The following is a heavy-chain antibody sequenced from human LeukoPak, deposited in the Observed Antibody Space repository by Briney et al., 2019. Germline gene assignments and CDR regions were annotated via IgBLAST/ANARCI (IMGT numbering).Heavy chain of an antibody. CDR3: ARDVPLASYDSSGYYEY. D-gene: IGHD3-22*01. J-gene: IGHJ4*02. Sequence: SETLSLTCTVSGGSMSNYYWTWIRQPPGKGLEWIGYIYYSGSTNYNPSLKSRVTISIDTSKNQFSLKLSSVTAADTAVYYCARDVPLASYDSSGYYEYWGQGTLVTVSS. CDR2: IYYSGST. V-gene: IGHV4-59*12. CDR1: GGSMSNYY.